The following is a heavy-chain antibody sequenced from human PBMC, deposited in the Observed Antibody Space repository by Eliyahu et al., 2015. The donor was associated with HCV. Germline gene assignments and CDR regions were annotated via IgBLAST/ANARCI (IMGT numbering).Heavy chain of an antibody. Sequence: EVQLVESGGGLVXPGGSLXLXCXASXXTFSSYSMNWVRQAPGKGLEWVSSISSSSSYIYYADSVKGRFTISRDNAKNSLYLQMNSLRAEDTAVYYCARDTYYYFDYWGQGTLVTVSS. CDR1: XXTFSSYS. J-gene: IGHJ4*02. D-gene: IGHD2-21*01. V-gene: IGHV3-21*01. CDR3: ARDTYYYFDY. CDR2: ISSSSSYI.